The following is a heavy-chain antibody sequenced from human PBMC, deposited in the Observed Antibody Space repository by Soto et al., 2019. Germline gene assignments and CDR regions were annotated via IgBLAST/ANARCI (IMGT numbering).Heavy chain of an antibody. CDR1: GFTFSSFG. CDR2: ASYDGSYK. Sequence: GGSLRLSCAASGFTFSSFGMHWVRQAPGKGLEWVAVASYDGSYKYYADSVKGRFTISRDNSKNTLYLQMNSLRAEDTAVYYFAKERSVVATPPDIDDWGQGTPVTVSS. J-gene: IGHJ4*02. D-gene: IGHD5-12*01. CDR3: AKERSVVATPPDIDD. V-gene: IGHV3-30*18.